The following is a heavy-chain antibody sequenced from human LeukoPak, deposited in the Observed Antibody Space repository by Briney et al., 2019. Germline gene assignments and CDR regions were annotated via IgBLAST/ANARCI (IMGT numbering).Heavy chain of an antibody. J-gene: IGHJ4*02. D-gene: IGHD2-15*01. V-gene: IGHV4-34*01. CDR3: ATSYIGGFGKPDY. CDR2: TNQSGST. Sequence: SETLSLTCAVSGGSFSVHYWSWIRQPPGKGLEWIGETNQSGSTTYNPSLKSRVTASVDTSKNQFSLKLSSVTAADTAVYYCATSYIGGFGKPDYWGQGTLVTVSS. CDR1: GGSFSVHY.